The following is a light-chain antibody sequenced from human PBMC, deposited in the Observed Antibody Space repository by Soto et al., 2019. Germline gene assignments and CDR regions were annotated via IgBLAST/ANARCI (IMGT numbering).Light chain of an antibody. CDR3: QQYNSVPYT. Sequence: DIQMTQSPSTLSASVGDRVTIACRGSQSISTWLAWYQQKPGKAPKLLIYRASSLQSGVPSRFSGSGSGTEFTLTISSLQPDDVATYYCQQYNSVPYTFGQGTKLEIK. J-gene: IGKJ2*01. CDR1: QSISTW. V-gene: IGKV1-5*03. CDR2: RAS.